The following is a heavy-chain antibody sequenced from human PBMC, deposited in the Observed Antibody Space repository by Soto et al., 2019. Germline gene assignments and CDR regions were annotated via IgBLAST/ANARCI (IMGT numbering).Heavy chain of an antibody. CDR1: GFTFSSYG. D-gene: IGHD6-13*01. CDR3: ARDARQNTGIAVALDY. V-gene: IGHV3-33*01. Sequence: QVQLVESGGGVVQPGRSLRLSCAASGFTFSSYGMHWVRQAPGKGLEWVAVIWYDGSNKYYADSVKGRFTISRDNSKNTLKLQVNSLRAEDTAVYYCARDARQNTGIAVALDYWGQGTLVTASS. J-gene: IGHJ4*02. CDR2: IWYDGSNK.